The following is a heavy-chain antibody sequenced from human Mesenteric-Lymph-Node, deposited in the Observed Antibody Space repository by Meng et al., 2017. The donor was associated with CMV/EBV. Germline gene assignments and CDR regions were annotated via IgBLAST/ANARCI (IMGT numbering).Heavy chain of an antibody. D-gene: IGHD2-2*01. Sequence: VSCKASGYTFTAYYMHWVRQAPGQGLEWMGRINPNTGGTNYAQKLQGRVTMTTDTSISTAYMDLNRLTSDDTAVYYCARGASPYYFDYWGQGTLVTSPQ. CDR2: INPNTGGT. CDR3: ARGASPYYFDY. J-gene: IGHJ4*02. V-gene: IGHV1-2*06. CDR1: GYTFTAYY.